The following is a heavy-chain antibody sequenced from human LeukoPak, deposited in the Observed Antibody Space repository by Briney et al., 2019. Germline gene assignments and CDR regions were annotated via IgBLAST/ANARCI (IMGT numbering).Heavy chain of an antibody. J-gene: IGHJ6*03. V-gene: IGHV3-21*01. CDR1: GFTFSSYA. D-gene: IGHD4-23*01. Sequence: GGSLRLSCAASGFTFSSYAMSWVRQAPGKGLEWVASISSGSYHIYYADALKGRFTISRDNAKNSLYLQMNSLRAEDTALYYCARGFTHGNSYYFYYMDVWGKGTTVTVSS. CDR2: ISSGSYHI. CDR3: ARGFTHGNSYYFYYMDV.